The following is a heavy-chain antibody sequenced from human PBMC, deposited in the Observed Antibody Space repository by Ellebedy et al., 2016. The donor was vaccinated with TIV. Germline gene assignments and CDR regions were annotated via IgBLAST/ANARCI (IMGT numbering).Heavy chain of an antibody. Sequence: GESLKISCAASGFTFSSYWMSWVRQAPGKGLEWVANIKQDGSKRFYVDSVKGRFIISRDDSKNTLYLQMNSLRAEDSAMYYCARDAAYTYDYWGQGTQVTVSS. CDR3: ARDAAYTYDY. V-gene: IGHV3-7*01. D-gene: IGHD4-11*01. J-gene: IGHJ4*02. CDR1: GFTFSSYW. CDR2: IKQDGSKR.